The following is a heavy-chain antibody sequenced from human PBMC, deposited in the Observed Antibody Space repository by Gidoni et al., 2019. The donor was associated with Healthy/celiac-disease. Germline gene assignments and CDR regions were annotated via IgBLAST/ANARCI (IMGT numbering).Heavy chain of an antibody. CDR1: GGSISSSSYY. D-gene: IGHD5-12*01. CDR3: TSQPRLLLRVATVLRDAFDI. J-gene: IGHJ3*02. CDR2: IYYSGST. Sequence: QLQLQESGPGLVKPSETLSLTCTVSGGSISSSSYYWGWLRQPPGKGLEWIGSIYYSGSTYYNPSLKSRVTISVDTSKNQFSLKLSSVTAADTAVYYCTSQPRLLLRVATVLRDAFDIWGQGTMVTVSS. V-gene: IGHV4-39*01.